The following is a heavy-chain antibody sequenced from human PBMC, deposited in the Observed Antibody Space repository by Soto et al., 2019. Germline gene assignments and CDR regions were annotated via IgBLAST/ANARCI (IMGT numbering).Heavy chain of an antibody. V-gene: IGHV4-39*01. CDR1: GGSISSSSYY. Sequence: PSETLSLTCTVSGGSISSSSYYWGWIRQPPGKGLEWIGSIYYSGSTYYNPSLKSRVTISVDTSKNQFSLKLSSVTAADTAVYYCARLPVTTTFTDYWGQGTLVTVSS. J-gene: IGHJ4*02. CDR3: ARLPVTTTFTDY. CDR2: IYYSGST. D-gene: IGHD4-17*01.